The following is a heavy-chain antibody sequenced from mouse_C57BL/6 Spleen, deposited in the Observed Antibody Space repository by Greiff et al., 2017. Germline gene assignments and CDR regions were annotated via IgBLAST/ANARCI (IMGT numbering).Heavy chain of an antibody. V-gene: IGHV1-85*01. CDR3: AKSRELGDY. Sequence: VMLVESGPELVKPGASVKLSCKASGYTFTSYDINWVKQRPGQGLEWIGWIYPRDGSTKYNEKFKGKATLTVDTSSSTESMELHSLTSADYAVYFCAKSRELGDYWGQGTTRTVSS. CDR1: GYTFTSYD. J-gene: IGHJ2*01. D-gene: IGHD3-3*01. CDR2: IYPRDGST.